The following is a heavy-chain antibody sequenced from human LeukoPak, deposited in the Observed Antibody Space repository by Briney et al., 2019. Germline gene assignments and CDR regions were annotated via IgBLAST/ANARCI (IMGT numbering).Heavy chain of an antibody. D-gene: IGHD2-2*01. CDR1: GNTFTGYY. V-gene: IGHV1-2*02. CDR3: TRDHCTRTNCYEDYYYGMDV. CDR2: INPNTGGT. Sequence: ASVKVSCKASGNTFTGYYMHWVRQAPGQGLEWMGWINPNTGGTDTAQKFQGRVTMTRDTSISTAYMELSRLRSDDTAVYYCTRDHCTRTNCYEDYYYGMDVWGRGTTVTVSS. J-gene: IGHJ6*02.